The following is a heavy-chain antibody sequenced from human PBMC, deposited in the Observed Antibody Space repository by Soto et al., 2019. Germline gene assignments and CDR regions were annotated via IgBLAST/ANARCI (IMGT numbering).Heavy chain of an antibody. CDR1: GYTFTGYY. V-gene: IGHV1-2*02. CDR2: INPNSGGT. D-gene: IGHD3-3*01. J-gene: IGHJ5*02. Sequence: ASVKVSCKASGYTFTGYYMHWVRQAPGQGLEWMGWINPNSGGTNYAQKFQGRVTMTRDTSISTAYMELSRLRSDDTAVYYCARDFQVTGYYDFWSGYLPFGPWGQGTLVTVSS. CDR3: ARDFQVTGYYDFWSGYLPFGP.